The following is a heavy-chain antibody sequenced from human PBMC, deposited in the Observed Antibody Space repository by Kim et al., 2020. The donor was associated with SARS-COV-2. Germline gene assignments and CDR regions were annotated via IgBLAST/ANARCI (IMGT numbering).Heavy chain of an antibody. D-gene: IGHD3-16*01. CDR1: GGSISSYY. V-gene: IGHV4-59*08. CDR2: IYYSGST. J-gene: IGHJ6*02. Sequence: SETLSLTCTVSGGSISSYYWSWIRQPPGKGLEWIGYIYYSGSTNYNPSLKSRVTISVDTSKNQFSLKLSSVTAADTAVYYCARHLGGLYGMDVWGQGTTVTVSS. CDR3: ARHLGGLYGMDV.